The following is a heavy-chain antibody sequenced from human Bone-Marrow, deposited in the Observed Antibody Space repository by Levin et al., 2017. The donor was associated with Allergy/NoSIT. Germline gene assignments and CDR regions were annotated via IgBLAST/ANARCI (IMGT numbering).Heavy chain of an antibody. CDR3: ARGAWLHLRGGFDC. CDR2: ISYDGSEK. D-gene: IGHD5-24*01. Sequence: GGSLRLSCAASGFIFSSYTIHWVRQAPGKGLEWVAVISYDGSEKYYADSVKGRFTISRDNSKNTLYLQMNSLRAEDTSIYYCARGAWLHLRGGFDCWGQGTLVTVSS. J-gene: IGHJ4*02. CDR1: GFIFSSYT. V-gene: IGHV3-30-3*01.